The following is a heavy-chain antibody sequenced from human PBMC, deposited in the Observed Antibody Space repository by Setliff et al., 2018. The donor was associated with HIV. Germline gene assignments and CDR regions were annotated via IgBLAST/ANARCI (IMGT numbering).Heavy chain of an antibody. D-gene: IGHD6-19*01. CDR2: INHSGST. J-gene: IGHJ4*02. CDR3: ATSTVAGLFDY. Sequence: SETLSLTCAVYGGSFSDYSWNWIRQPPGKGLEWIGEINHSGSTNCNPSLQSRVTISVDTSKKQVSLNVRSVTAADTAVYYCATSTVAGLFDYWGQGALVTVSS. V-gene: IGHV4-34*01. CDR1: GGSFSDYS.